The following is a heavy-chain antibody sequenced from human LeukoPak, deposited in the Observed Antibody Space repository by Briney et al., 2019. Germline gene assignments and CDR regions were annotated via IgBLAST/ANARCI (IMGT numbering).Heavy chain of an antibody. V-gene: IGHV3-23*01. D-gene: IGHD1-14*01. CDR2: ISGSGGST. CDR1: GFTFSSYA. J-gene: IGHJ6*02. CDR3: AKDPSGDYYYYGMDV. Sequence: PGGSLRLSCAASGFTFSSYAMSWVRQAPGKGLEWVSAISGSGGSTYYADSVKGRFTISRDNSKNTLYLQMNSLGAEDTAVYYCAKDPSGDYYYYGMDVWGQGTTVTVSS.